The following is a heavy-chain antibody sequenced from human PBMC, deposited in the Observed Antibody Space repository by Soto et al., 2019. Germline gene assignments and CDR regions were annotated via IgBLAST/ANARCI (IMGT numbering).Heavy chain of an antibody. J-gene: IGHJ5*02. CDR2: ISAYNGNT. CDR3: ARDRYDILTGPPKNWFDP. D-gene: IGHD3-9*01. Sequence: ASVKVSCKASGYTFTSYCISWVRQAPGQGLEWMGWISAYNGNTNYAQKLQGRVTMTTDTSTSTAYMELRSLRSDDTAVYYCARDRYDILTGPPKNWFDPWGQGTVVTVSS. CDR1: GYTFTSYC. V-gene: IGHV1-18*01.